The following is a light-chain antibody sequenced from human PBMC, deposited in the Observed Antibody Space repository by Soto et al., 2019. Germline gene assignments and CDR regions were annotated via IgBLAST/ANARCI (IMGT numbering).Light chain of an antibody. CDR3: QQYDNLPLT. Sequence: DIQMTQSPSSLSASVGDRVTITCQASQDISNYLNWYQQKPGKAPKLLIYDASHLEKGVPSRFSGSGSGTDFTFTISSLQPEDIATYYCQQYDNLPLTFGGGTKVESK. CDR2: DAS. CDR1: QDISNY. J-gene: IGKJ4*01. V-gene: IGKV1-33*01.